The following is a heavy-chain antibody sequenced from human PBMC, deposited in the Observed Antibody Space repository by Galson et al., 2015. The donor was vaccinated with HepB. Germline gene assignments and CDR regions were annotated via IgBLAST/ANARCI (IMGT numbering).Heavy chain of an antibody. D-gene: IGHD3-16*01. CDR1: GFTFSSYA. J-gene: IGHJ6*02. CDR2: ISGSGGST. V-gene: IGHV3-23*01. Sequence: SLRLSCAASGFTFSSYAMSWVRQAPGKGLEWVSAISGSGGSTYYADSVKGRFTISRDNSKNTLYLQMNSLRAEDTAVYYCAKDPVYDYVWGSYRSQRGGYYYYGMDVWGQGTTVTVSS. CDR3: AKDPVYDYVWGSYRSQRGGYYYYGMDV.